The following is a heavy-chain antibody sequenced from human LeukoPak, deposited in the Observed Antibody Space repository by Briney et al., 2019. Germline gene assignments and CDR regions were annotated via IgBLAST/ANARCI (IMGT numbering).Heavy chain of an antibody. J-gene: IGHJ5*02. D-gene: IGHD6-13*01. V-gene: IGHV3-7*01. Sequence: GGSLRLSCAASGFTFSSYWMSWVRQAPGKGLEWVANIKQDGSEKYYVVSVKGRFTISRDNAKNSLYLQMNSLRAEDTAVYYCARDTSSSWSAPWGQGTLVTVSS. CDR1: GFTFSSYW. CDR3: ARDTSSSWSAP. CDR2: IKQDGSEK.